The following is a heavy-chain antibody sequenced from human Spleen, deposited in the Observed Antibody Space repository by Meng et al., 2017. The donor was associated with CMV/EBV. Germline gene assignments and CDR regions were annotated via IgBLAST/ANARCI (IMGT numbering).Heavy chain of an antibody. CDR3: ARAHPLALSTNFGVLITHPPDY. J-gene: IGHJ4*02. V-gene: IGHV3-33*01. Sequence: GGSLRLSCAASGFTFSSYGMHWVRQAPGKGLEWVALIWYDGSNKYYADSVKGRFTISRDNSKNTLYLQMNSLRAEDTAVYYCARAHPLALSTNFGVLITHPPDYWGQGTLVTVSS. CDR2: IWYDGSNK. CDR1: GFTFSSYG. D-gene: IGHD3-3*01.